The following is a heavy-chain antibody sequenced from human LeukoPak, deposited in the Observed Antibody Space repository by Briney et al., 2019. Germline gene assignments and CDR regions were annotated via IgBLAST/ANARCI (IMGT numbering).Heavy chain of an antibody. V-gene: IGHV3-21*01. D-gene: IGHD7-27*01. CDR3: ARDNRNWGSYFDY. CDR1: GFTFSSYS. Sequence: GGSLRLSCAASGFTFSSYSMNWVRQAPGKGLEWVSSISSSSSYIYYADSVKGRFTISRDNAKNSLYLQMNSLRAEDTAVYYCARDNRNWGSYFDYWGQGTLVTVSS. CDR2: ISSSSSYI. J-gene: IGHJ4*02.